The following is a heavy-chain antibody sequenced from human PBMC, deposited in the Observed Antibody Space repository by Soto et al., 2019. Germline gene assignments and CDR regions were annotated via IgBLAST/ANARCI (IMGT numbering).Heavy chain of an antibody. CDR2: IIPIFGTA. V-gene: IGHV1-69*05. CDR1: GGTFSSYA. J-gene: IGHJ4*02. D-gene: IGHD6-19*01. Sequence: ASVKVSCKASGGTFSSYAISWVRQAPGQGLEWMGGIIPIFGTANYAQKFQGRVTMTTDTSTSTAYMELRSLRSDDTAVYYCAREWGSGWYDYWGQVTLVTVSS. CDR3: AREWGSGWYDY.